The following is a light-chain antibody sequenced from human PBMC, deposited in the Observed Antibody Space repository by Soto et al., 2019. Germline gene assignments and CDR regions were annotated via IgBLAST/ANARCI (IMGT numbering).Light chain of an antibody. CDR2: KAS. Sequence: DIQMTQSPSTLSASVGDRVTITCRASQSFNTWLAWYQQKPGKAPNLLIYKASSLASGVPSRFSGSGSGTEFTLTINSLQPDDFATYYCQSYRNFSWTFGQGTKVDIK. J-gene: IGKJ1*01. CDR3: QSYRNFSWT. CDR1: QSFNTW. V-gene: IGKV1-5*03.